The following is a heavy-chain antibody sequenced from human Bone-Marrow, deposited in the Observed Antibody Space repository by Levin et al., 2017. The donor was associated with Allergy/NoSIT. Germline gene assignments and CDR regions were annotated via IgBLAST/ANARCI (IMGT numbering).Heavy chain of an antibody. CDR1: EFIVSRNY. J-gene: IGHJ4*02. V-gene: IGHV3-53*01. CDR2: IYSGGGT. Sequence: PGGSLRLSCAASEFIVSRNYMSWVRQAPGKGLECVSIIYSGGGTYYVDSVKGRFTISRDNSKNTLYLQMNNLRVEDTAVYYCSRKPDSNPPGDYWGQGTLVTVSS. D-gene: IGHD1-14*01. CDR3: SRKPDSNPPGDY.